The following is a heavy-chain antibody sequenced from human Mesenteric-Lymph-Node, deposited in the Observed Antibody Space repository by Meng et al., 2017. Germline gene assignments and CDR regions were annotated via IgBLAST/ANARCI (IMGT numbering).Heavy chain of an antibody. V-gene: IGHV3-74*01. J-gene: IGHJ5*02. CDR2: INSDGGGG. CDR3: VCFGGFSGFDP. D-gene: IGHD3-10*01. Sequence: GGSLRLSCAASGFTFSTQEMSWVRQAPGKGLEWVSRINSDGGGGTYADFVKGRFTISRDNAKNTLYLQMNSLTVEDTAIYYCVCFGGFSGFDPWGQGTLVTVSS. CDR1: GFTFSTQE.